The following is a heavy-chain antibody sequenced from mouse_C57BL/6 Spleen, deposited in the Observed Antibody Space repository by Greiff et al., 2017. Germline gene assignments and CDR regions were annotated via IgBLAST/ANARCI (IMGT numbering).Heavy chain of an antibody. CDR1: GFTFSDYG. CDR3: ARRAYGNCYAMDY. Sequence: QLQESGGGLVKPGGSLKLSCAASGFTFSDYGLHWVRQAPEKGLEWVAYISSGSSTIYYADTVKGRFTISRDNDKNTLFLQMTSLRSEDTAMYYCARRAYGNCYAMDYWGQGTSVTVSS. CDR2: ISSGSSTI. V-gene: IGHV5-17*01. J-gene: IGHJ4*01. D-gene: IGHD2-1*01.